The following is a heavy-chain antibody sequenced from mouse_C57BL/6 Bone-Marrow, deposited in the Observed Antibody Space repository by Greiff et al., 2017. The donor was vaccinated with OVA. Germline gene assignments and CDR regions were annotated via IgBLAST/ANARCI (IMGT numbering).Heavy chain of an antibody. CDR1: GYTFTSYW. CDR2: IYPSDSET. V-gene: IGHV1-61*01. CDR3: AREGIYYYGSSYDFFAY. Sequence: QVQLKQPGAELVRPGSSVKLSCKASGYTFTSYWMDWVKQRPGQGLEWIGNIYPSDSETHYNQKFKDKATLTVDKSSSTAYMQLSSLTSEDSAVYYCAREGIYYYGSSYDFFAYWGQGTLVTVSA. J-gene: IGHJ3*01. D-gene: IGHD1-1*01.